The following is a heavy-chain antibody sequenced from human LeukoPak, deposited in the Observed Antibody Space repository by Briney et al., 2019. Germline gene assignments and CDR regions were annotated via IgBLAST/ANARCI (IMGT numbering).Heavy chain of an antibody. J-gene: IGHJ4*02. V-gene: IGHV3-23*01. CDR3: AKDWVDANSAIDY. D-gene: IGHD4/OR15-4a*01. CDR1: GFTFSSFA. CDR2: ISRSGDKI. Sequence: GGSLRLSCAASGFTFSSFAMSWVRQAPGEGLDWVSSISRSGDKIYYADSVKGRFTISRDNSKNTLFLQMFNLRAEDTAVYYCAKDWVDANSAIDYWGQGTLVTVSS.